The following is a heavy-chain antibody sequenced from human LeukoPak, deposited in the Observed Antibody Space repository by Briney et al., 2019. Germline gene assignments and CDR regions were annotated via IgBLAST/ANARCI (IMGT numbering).Heavy chain of an antibody. CDR1: GFTFSSYW. D-gene: IGHD6-13*01. J-gene: IGHJ6*02. V-gene: IGHV3-7*03. CDR2: IKQDGSEK. CDR3: AKDSAAGSYYYGMDV. Sequence: GGSLRLSCAASGFTFSSYWMSWVRQAPGKGLEWVANIKQDGSEKYYVDSVKGRFTISRDNAKNSLYLQMNSLRAEDTAVYYCAKDSAAGSYYYGMDVWGQGTTVTVSS.